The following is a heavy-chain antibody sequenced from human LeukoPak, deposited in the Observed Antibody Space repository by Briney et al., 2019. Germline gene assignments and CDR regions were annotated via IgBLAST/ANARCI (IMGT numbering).Heavy chain of an antibody. J-gene: IGHJ4*02. CDR3: ARDRGYYYGSGSYYNLDY. Sequence: SVKVSCKASGGTFSSYAISWVRQAPGQGLEWMGGIIPIFGTANYAQKFQGRVTITADESTSTAYMELSSLRSEDTAVYYCARDRGYYYGSGSYYNLDYWGQGTLVTVSS. V-gene: IGHV1-69*13. D-gene: IGHD3-10*01. CDR2: IIPIFGTA. CDR1: GGTFSSYA.